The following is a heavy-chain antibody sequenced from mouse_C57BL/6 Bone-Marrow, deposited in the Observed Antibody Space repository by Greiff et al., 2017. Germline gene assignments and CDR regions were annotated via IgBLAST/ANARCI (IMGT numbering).Heavy chain of an antibody. Sequence: EVKLQESGPGLAKPSQTLSLTCSFTGYSITSVYWTWIRKFPGNKLEYMGYISYSGSTYYNPSLKSRISITRDTSKNQYYLQLNSVTTEDTATYYCARIYDGYVDYWGQGTSVTVSS. V-gene: IGHV3-8*01. CDR2: ISYSGST. J-gene: IGHJ4*01. CDR1: GYSITSVY. CDR3: ARIYDGYVDY. D-gene: IGHD2-3*01.